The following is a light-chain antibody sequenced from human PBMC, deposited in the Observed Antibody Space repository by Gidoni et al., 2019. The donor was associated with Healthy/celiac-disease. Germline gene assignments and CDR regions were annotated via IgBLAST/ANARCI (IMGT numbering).Light chain of an antibody. CDR3: QQYGSSPPVT. V-gene: IGKV3-20*01. Sequence: EIVLTQSPGTLSLSPGERATLSCRASQSVSSSYLAWYQQKPGQAPRLLIYGASSRATGIPDRFSGSESGTDFTLTISRLEPEDFAVYYCQQYGSSPPVTFXQXTKVEIK. J-gene: IGKJ1*01. CDR2: GAS. CDR1: QSVSSSY.